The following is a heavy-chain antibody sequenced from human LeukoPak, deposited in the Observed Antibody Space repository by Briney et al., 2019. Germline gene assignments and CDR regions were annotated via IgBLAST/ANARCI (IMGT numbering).Heavy chain of an antibody. CDR3: ARGRTGTTTTVSHYFDY. CDR1: GFIFSSYG. Sequence: PGGSLRLSCAASGFIFSSYGIHWVRQAPGKGLEWVAVITYDGSNKYYADSVKGRFTISGDNAKNTLYLQMNSLRAEDTAVYYCARGRTGTTTTVSHYFDYWGQGTLVTVSS. J-gene: IGHJ4*02. V-gene: IGHV3-30*03. D-gene: IGHD1-7*01. CDR2: ITYDGSNK.